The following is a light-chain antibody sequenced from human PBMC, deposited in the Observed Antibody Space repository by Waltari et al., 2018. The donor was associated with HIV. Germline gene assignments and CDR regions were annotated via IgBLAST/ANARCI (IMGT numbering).Light chain of an antibody. J-gene: IGKJ1*01. Sequence: EIVLTQSPGTLSLSPGDRAPLSCGASQSASRYYFGWYQQRPGQAPRLLLLGTSNRATGIPDRFSGSGSGTDFTLTITRLEPEDFAVYFCQQYDTTPPTFGQGTKVEIK. CDR3: QQYDTTPPT. CDR2: GTS. CDR1: QSASRYY. V-gene: IGKV3-20*01.